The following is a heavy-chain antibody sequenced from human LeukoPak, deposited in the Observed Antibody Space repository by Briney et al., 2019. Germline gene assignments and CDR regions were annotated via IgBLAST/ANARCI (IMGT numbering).Heavy chain of an antibody. V-gene: IGHV3-48*03. CDR1: GFTFSSYE. CDR3: APQGGVIAGAGIAPSDYFDY. CDR2: ISSSGSTI. D-gene: IGHD6-13*01. J-gene: IGHJ4*02. Sequence: GGSLRLSCAASGFTFSSYEMNWVRQAPGKGLEWVSYISSSGSTIYYADSVKGRFTISRDNAKNSLYLQMNSLRAEDTAVYYCAPQGGVIAGAGIAPSDYFDYWGQGTLVTVSS.